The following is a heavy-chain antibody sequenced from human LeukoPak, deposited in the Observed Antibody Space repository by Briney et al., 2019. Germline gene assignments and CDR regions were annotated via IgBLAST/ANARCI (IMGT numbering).Heavy chain of an antibody. J-gene: IGHJ4*02. D-gene: IGHD3-10*01. CDR1: GFTFSSYS. V-gene: IGHV3-21*01. CDR2: ISSSSSYI. CDR3: ARETGEGFDY. Sequence: SGGSLRLSCAASGFTFSSYSMNWVRQAPGKGLEWVSSISSSSSYIYYADSVKGRFTISRDNAKNSLYLQKNSLRAEDTAVYYCARETGEGFDYWGQGTLVTVSS.